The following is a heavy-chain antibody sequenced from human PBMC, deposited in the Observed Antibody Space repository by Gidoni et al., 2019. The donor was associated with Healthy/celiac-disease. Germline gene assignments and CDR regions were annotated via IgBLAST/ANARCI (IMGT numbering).Heavy chain of an antibody. CDR2: IIPIFGTA. CDR3: ARDGGYDYPNYYYGMDV. D-gene: IGHD5-12*01. Sequence: QVQLVQSGAEVKKPGSSVKVSCKASGGTFSSYAISWVRQAPGQGLEWMGGIIPIFGTANYAQKCQGRVTITADESTSTAYMELSSLRSEDTAVYYCARDGGYDYPNYYYGMDVWGQGTTVTVSS. V-gene: IGHV1-69*01. CDR1: GGTFSSYA. J-gene: IGHJ6*02.